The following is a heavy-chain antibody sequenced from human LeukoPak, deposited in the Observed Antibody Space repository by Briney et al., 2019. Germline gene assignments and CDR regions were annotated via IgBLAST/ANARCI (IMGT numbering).Heavy chain of an antibody. Sequence: GGSLRLSCAASGFTFKTHAMSWVRQAPGKGLEWVSRIDDSGVIRSYADSVKGRFTISRDNSKNTLYLQMNSLRAEDTAVYYCARTPYSSGGFDYWGQGTLVTVSS. CDR3: ARTPYSSGGFDY. J-gene: IGHJ4*02. V-gene: IGHV3-23*01. D-gene: IGHD6-19*01. CDR1: GFTFKTHA. CDR2: IDDSGVIR.